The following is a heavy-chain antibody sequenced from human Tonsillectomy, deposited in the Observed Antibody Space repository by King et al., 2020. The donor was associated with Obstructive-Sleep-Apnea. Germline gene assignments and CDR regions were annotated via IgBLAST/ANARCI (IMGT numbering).Heavy chain of an antibody. D-gene: IGHD4-23*01. Sequence: QLQESGPGLVKPSGTLSLNCSVSGASVSSNTYYWAWIRQPPGKGLEWIGAIYHTGNTYYTPSLESRLAFSVDTSKNQFTLRLSSVTAADTATYYCATLYGGNSGSFQYWGQGTLVTVSS. CDR2: IYHTGNT. J-gene: IGHJ4*02. CDR3: ATLYGGNSGSFQY. CDR1: GASVSSNTYY. V-gene: IGHV4-39*01.